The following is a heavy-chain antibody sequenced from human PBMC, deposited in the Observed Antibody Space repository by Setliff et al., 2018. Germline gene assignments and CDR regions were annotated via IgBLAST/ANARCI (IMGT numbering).Heavy chain of an antibody. V-gene: IGHV3-23*01. CDR3: AKGLPYDILTGTFLDY. CDR1: GFTFSSYA. J-gene: IGHJ4*02. CDR2: ISGSGGST. D-gene: IGHD3-9*01. Sequence: PGGSLRLSCAASGFTFSSYAMSWVRQAPGKGLEWVSAISGSGGSTYYADSVKGRFTISRDNSKNTLYLQMNSLRAEDTAVYYCAKGLPYDILTGTFLDYWGQGTLVTVSS.